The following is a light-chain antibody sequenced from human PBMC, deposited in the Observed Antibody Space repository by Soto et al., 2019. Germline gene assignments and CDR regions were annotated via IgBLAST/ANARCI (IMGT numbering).Light chain of an antibody. J-gene: IGKJ4*01. CDR1: QDISNY. V-gene: IGKV1-33*01. Sequence: DIQMTQSPSSLSASVGDRVTITCQASQDISNYLNWYQQKPGKAPKLLIYDASNLATGVPSRFSGSGSGTDCTFTISSLQSEDIATYYCQQYDNFALTFGGGTKVEIK. CDR2: DAS. CDR3: QQYDNFALT.